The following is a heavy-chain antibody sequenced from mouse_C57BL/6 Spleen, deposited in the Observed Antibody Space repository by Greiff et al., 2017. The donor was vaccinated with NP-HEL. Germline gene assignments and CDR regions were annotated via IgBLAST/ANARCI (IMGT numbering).Heavy chain of an antibody. Sequence: EVQLQQSGPELVKPGASVKLPCKASGYTFTDYNMDWVKQSHGKSLEWIGDINPNNGGTIYNQKFKGKATLTVDKSSSTAYMELRSLTSEDTAVYYCARCITSYAMDYWGQGTSVTVSS. D-gene: IGHD1-2*01. CDR2: INPNNGGT. CDR3: ARCITSYAMDY. J-gene: IGHJ4*01. V-gene: IGHV1-18*01. CDR1: GYTFTDYN.